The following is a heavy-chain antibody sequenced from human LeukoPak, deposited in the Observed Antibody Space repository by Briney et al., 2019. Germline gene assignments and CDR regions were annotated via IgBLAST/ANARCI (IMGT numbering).Heavy chain of an antibody. V-gene: IGHV4-39*07. CDR3: ARVGYYYDSSGDSYKDY. Sequence: KPSETLSLTCTVSGGSISSSSYYWGWIRQPPGKGLEWIGEINHSGSTNYNPSLKSRVAISVDTSKNQFSLKLSSVTAADTAVYYCARVGYYYDSSGDSYKDYWGQGTLITVSS. CDR2: INHSGST. D-gene: IGHD3-22*01. J-gene: IGHJ4*02. CDR1: GGSISSSSYY.